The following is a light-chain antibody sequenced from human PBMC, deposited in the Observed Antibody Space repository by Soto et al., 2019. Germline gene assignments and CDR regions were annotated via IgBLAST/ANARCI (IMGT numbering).Light chain of an antibody. Sequence: QSVLTQPPSASGSPGQSVTISCTGTSGDVGGYDYVSWYQQHPGKAPKLMIYAVTKRPLGVPDRFSGSKSGNTASLTVSGLQDEDEADYYCSSYAGSDKPYVFGTGTKVTVL. CDR2: AVT. J-gene: IGLJ1*01. CDR1: SGDVGGYDY. CDR3: SSYAGSDKPYV. V-gene: IGLV2-8*01.